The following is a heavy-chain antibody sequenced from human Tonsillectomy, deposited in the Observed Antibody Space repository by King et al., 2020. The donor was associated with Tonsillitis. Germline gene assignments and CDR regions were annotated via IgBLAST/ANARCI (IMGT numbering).Heavy chain of an antibody. CDR1: GFTFSNYE. CDR2: ISGSGSTI. D-gene: IGHD6-13*01. V-gene: IGHV3-48*03. CDR3: ARGGEYGIAARQYFDL. Sequence: VQLVESGGGLVQPGGSLRLSCAASGFTFSNYEINWVRQAPGKGLEWVSYISGSGSTIYYADPVRGRFTISRDNAKNSLYLQMNSLRAEDTAVFYCARGGEYGIAARQYFDLWGRGTLVTVSS. J-gene: IGHJ2*01.